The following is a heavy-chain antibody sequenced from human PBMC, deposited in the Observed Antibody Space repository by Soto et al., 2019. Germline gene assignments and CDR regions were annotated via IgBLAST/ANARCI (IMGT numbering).Heavy chain of an antibody. J-gene: IGHJ5*02. D-gene: IGHD2-2*01. V-gene: IGHV1-18*01. CDR2: ISPRNGNT. CDR1: GYTFITYG. CDR3: ARGVLGVVPAAILSAHWLAP. Sequence: QVQLVQSGAELQKPGASVTVSCKASGYTFITYGINWVRQAPGQGLEWMGWISPRNGNTDYAQRFQDRATMTTDTSATRADMELRSLRSDDTAVYFCARGVLGVVPAAILSAHWLAPWGQGTLVTVSS.